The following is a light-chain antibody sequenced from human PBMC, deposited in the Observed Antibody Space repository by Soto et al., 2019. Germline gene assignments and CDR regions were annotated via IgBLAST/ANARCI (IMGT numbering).Light chain of an antibody. CDR1: QSVSSY. Sequence: EIVLTQSPATLSLSPGERATLSCRASQSVSSYLAWYQQKPGQAPRLLIYDASNRATGIPARFSGSGSGTDFTLTIRSLEPDDFAVYYCQQRSNWPPGWTFGQGTKVEIK. CDR3: QQRSNWPPGWT. J-gene: IGKJ1*01. V-gene: IGKV3-11*01. CDR2: DAS.